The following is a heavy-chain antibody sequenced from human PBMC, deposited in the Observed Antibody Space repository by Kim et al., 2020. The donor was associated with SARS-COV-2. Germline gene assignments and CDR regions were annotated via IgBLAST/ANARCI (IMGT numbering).Heavy chain of an antibody. Sequence: SGPLHYADAVRGRFTISKDNARNSLYLQLNSLRDEDTAVYYCVIFYSGTDSWGQGALVTVSS. CDR2: SGPL. D-gene: IGHD3-3*01. V-gene: IGHV3-48*02. J-gene: IGHJ4*02. CDR3: VIFYSGTDS.